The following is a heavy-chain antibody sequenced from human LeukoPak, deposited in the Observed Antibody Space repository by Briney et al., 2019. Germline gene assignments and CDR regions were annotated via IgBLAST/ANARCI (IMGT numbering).Heavy chain of an antibody. CDR1: GFTFSSYA. CDR3: ARDDRYDSSGDWGAFDI. Sequence: GGSLRLSCAASGFTFSSYAMSWVRQAPGKGLEWVSAISGSGGSTYYADSVKGRFTISRDNSKNTLYLQMNSLRAEDTAVYYCARDDRYDSSGDWGAFDIWGQGTMVTVSS. V-gene: IGHV3-23*01. CDR2: ISGSGGST. J-gene: IGHJ3*02. D-gene: IGHD3-22*01.